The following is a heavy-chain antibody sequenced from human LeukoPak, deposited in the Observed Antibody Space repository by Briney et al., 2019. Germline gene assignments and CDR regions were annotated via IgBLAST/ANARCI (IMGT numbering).Heavy chain of an antibody. J-gene: IGHJ3*02. CDR2: IIPIFGTA. Sequence: ASVKVSCKASGYTFTSYAISWVRQAPGQGLEWMGGIIPIFGTANYAQKFQGRVTITADESTSTAYMELSSLRSEDTAVYYCARNAGTSRLDDAFDIWGQGTMVTVSS. D-gene: IGHD2-2*01. CDR1: GYTFTSYA. CDR3: ARNAGTSRLDDAFDI. V-gene: IGHV1-69*13.